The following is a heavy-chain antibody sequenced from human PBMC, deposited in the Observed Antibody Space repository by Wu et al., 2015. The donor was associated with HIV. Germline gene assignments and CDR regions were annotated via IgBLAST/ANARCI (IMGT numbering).Heavy chain of an antibody. CDR2: INPNSGNS. D-gene: IGHD6-13*01. V-gene: IGHV1-8*01. J-gene: IGHJ2*01. Sequence: QALLVQSGAEMKRPGASVRVSCEASGYSFIGLPGFDINWVRQAPGQGPQWMGWINPNSGNSGSAQKFQGRVTMTTATSTSTAYMELRSLRSDDTAVYYCAREPLAAAGDYWYFDLWGRGTLVTVSS. CDR3: AREPLAAAGDYWYFDL. CDR1: GYSFIGLPGFD.